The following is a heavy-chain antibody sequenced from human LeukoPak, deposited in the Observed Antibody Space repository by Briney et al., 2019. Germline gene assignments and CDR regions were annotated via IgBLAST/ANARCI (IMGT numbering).Heavy chain of an antibody. CDR2: ISSSRSYI. D-gene: IGHD6-13*01. J-gene: IGHJ4*02. V-gene: IGHV3-21*01. Sequence: GGPLRLSCAASGFTFSSYSMNWVRQAPGKGLEWVSSISSSRSYIYYADSVKGRFTISRDNAKNSLYLQMNTLRAEDTAVYYCLRDRGYSTYDCWGQGTLVTVSS. CDR3: LRDRGYSTYDC. CDR1: GFTFSSYS.